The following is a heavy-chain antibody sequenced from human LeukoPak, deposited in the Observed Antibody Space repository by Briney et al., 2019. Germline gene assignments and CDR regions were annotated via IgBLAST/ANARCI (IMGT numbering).Heavy chain of an antibody. CDR3: ARGFPDID. Sequence: PGGSLRLSWAAAGFIFSDYYMSWIRQAPGKGLEWVSYISSSGSDTKYADSIKGRFTISRDNANNSLYLQMSSLRAEDTALYYCARGFPDIDWGQGTLVTVSA. CDR1: GFIFSDYY. D-gene: IGHD3-9*01. CDR2: ISSSGSDT. V-gene: IGHV3-11*03. J-gene: IGHJ4*02.